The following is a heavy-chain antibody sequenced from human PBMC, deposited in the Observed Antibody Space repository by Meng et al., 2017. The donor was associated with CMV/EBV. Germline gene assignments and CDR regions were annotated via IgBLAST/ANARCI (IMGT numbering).Heavy chain of an antibody. Sequence: ASVKVSCKASGYTFTGYDINWVRQATGQGLEWMGWMNPNSGNTGYAQKFQGRVTITSNSSISTAYMELSSLRSEDTAVYYCAREVGDGNDINYYYYYGMDVWGQGTTVTVSS. CDR2: MNPNSGNT. V-gene: IGHV1-8*03. J-gene: IGHJ6*02. D-gene: IGHD3-9*01. CDR3: AREVGDGNDINYYYYYGMDV. CDR1: GYTFTGYD.